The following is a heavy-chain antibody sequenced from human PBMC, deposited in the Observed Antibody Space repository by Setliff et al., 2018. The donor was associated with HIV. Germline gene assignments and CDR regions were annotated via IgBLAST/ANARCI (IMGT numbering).Heavy chain of an antibody. D-gene: IGHD3-3*01. CDR3: ARVIGDDFWSGTSNWFDP. Sequence: SVKVSCKASGDTFRSYAISWVRQAPGQGLEWMGRIVPTLGSVNYAQKFQGRVTITADKPTTTAYMQIVGLTSEDTAIYYCARVIGDDFWSGTSNWFDPWGQGTVVTVSS. J-gene: IGHJ5*02. CDR2: IVPTLGSV. V-gene: IGHV1-69*04. CDR1: GDTFRSYA.